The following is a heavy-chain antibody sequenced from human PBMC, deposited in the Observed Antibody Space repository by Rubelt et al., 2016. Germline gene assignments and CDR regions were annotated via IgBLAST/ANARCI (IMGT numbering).Heavy chain of an antibody. J-gene: IGHJ4*02. CDR2: IKPDGSDR. CDR1: GFTFSNYW. CDR3: MSGAGY. V-gene: IGHV3-7*01. Sequence: EVQVVESGGSLVQPGGSLRLSCAASGFTFSNYWMSWVRQAPGKGLEWVANIKPDGSDRYFVDSVKGRFTISRDNAKNSVYLQMDSLRADDTAIYFCMSGAGYWGQGTLVTVSS. D-gene: IGHD3-16*01.